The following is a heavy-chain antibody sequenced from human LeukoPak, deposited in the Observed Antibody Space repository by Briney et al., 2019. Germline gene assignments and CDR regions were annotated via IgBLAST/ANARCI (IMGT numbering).Heavy chain of an antibody. Sequence: SVKVSCKASGGTFSSYAISWVRQAPGQGLEWMGRIIPILGIANYAQKFQGRVTITADKSTSTAYMELSSLRSEDTAVYYCARNPYPMVRGVIINPFGWFDPWGQGTLVTVSS. V-gene: IGHV1-69*04. J-gene: IGHJ5*02. CDR2: IIPILGIA. D-gene: IGHD3-10*01. CDR3: ARNPYPMVRGVIINPFGWFDP. CDR1: GGTFSSYA.